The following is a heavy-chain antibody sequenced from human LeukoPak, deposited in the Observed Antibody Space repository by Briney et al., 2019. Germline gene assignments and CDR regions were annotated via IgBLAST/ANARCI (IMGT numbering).Heavy chain of an antibody. CDR2: ISSSSSYI. J-gene: IGHJ6*02. D-gene: IGHD2-8*01. Sequence: GVSLRLSYAASGFTFRSYSMNWVRQAPGKGLEWVSSISSSSSYIYYADSVKGRFTISRDNAKNSLYLQMNSLRAEDTAVYYCAREDCTNGVCYWRGYYYYGMDVWGQGTTVTVSS. CDR3: AREDCTNGVCYWRGYYYYGMDV. CDR1: GFTFRSYS. V-gene: IGHV3-21*01.